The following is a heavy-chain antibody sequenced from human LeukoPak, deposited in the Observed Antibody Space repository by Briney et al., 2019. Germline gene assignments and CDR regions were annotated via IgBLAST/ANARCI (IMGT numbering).Heavy chain of an antibody. J-gene: IGHJ5*02. CDR3: ARGSPEMIVVVNNWFDP. Sequence: SETLSLTCTVSGYSISSGYYWGRIRQPPGKGLEWIGSIYHSGSTYYNPSLKSRVTISVDTSKNQFSLKLSSVTAADTAVYYCARGSPEMIVVVNNWFDPWGQGTLVTVSS. D-gene: IGHD3-22*01. CDR1: GYSISSGYY. V-gene: IGHV4-38-2*02. CDR2: IYHSGST.